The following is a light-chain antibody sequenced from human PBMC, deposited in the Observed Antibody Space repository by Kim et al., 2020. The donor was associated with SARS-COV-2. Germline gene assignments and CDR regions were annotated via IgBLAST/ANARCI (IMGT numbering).Light chain of an antibody. CDR3: QQRGDWPLT. CDR1: RGVGNY. CDR2: NVS. Sequence: GETATLCCVSHRGVGNYFAWYQQKPGQAPRLLIYNVSMRATGIPARFSGSGSGTDFTLTISSLEPEDFAVYYCQQRGDWPLTFGEGTKVDIK. V-gene: IGKV3-11*01. J-gene: IGKJ4*01.